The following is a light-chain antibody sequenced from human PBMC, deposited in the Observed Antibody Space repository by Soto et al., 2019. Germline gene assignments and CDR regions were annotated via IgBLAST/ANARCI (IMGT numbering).Light chain of an antibody. CDR1: QSVSSGY. V-gene: IGKV3-20*01. Sequence: EIVLTQSPGTLSLSPGERATLSCRASQSVSSGYLAWYQHKPGQAPRLLIYGASGRATGIPDRFSGSGSGTDFTLTISRLEPEDFAAYYCQQYGSSPPITFGPGTKVDIK. J-gene: IGKJ3*01. CDR3: QQYGSSPPIT. CDR2: GAS.